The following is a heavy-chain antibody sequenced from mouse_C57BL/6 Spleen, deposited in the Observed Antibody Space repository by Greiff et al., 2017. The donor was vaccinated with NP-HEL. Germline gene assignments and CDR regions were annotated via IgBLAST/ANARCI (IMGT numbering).Heavy chain of an antibody. D-gene: IGHD1-1*01. J-gene: IGHJ2*01. CDR2: INPSNDGT. CDR3: ARVPRYDY. V-gene: IGHV1-53*01. Sequence: VQLQQSGTELVKPGASVKLSCKASGYTFTSYWMHWVKQRPGQGLEWLGNINPSNDGTNCNDKFKSKATLTVDKSSSTAYMQLISLTSDDSAVDYCARVPRYDYWGQGTTLTVSS. CDR1: GYTFTSYW.